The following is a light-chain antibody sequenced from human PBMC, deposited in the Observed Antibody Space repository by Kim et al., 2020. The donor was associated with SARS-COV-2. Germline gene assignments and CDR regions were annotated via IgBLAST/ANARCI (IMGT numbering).Light chain of an antibody. CDR2: DVS. Sequence: GQSITISCTGSSSDVGAYNFVSWYQQHPGRAPKLMIYDVSKRPSGVSARFSGSKSGNTASLTISGLQAEDEADYYCTSYTTSISIIFGGGTQLTVL. V-gene: IGLV2-14*03. CDR1: SSDVGAYNF. CDR3: TSYTTSISII. J-gene: IGLJ2*01.